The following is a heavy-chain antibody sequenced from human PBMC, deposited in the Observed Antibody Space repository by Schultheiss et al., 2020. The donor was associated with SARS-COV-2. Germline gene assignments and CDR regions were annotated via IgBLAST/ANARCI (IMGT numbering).Heavy chain of an antibody. V-gene: IGHV3-15*01. D-gene: IGHD6-13*01. CDR1: GFTYTYDW. CDR3: TTWYDAFDI. CDR2: IKSKTDGETT. Sequence: GGSLRLSCAASGFTYTYDWMTWVRQAPGKGLEWVGRIKSKTDGETTDYAAPVKGRFTISRDDSKNTVYLQMNSLKTEDTAVYYCTTWYDAFDIWGQGTMVTVSS. J-gene: IGHJ3*02.